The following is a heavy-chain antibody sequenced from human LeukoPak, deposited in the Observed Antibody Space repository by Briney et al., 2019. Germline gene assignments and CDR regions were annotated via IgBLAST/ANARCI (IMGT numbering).Heavy chain of an antibody. Sequence: GGSLRLSCAASGFTFSSYAMSWVRQAPGKGLEWVSAISGNGGSTYYADSVKGRFTISRDNSKNTLYLQMNSLRAEDTAVYYCAKDQATVTGYGMDVWGQGTTVTVSS. CDR3: AKDQATVTGYGMDV. CDR1: GFTFSSYA. CDR2: ISGNGGST. V-gene: IGHV3-23*01. D-gene: IGHD4-17*01. J-gene: IGHJ6*02.